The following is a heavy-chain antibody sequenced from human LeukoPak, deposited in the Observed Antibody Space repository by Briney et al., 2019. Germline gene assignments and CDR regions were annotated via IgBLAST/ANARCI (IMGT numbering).Heavy chain of an antibody. Sequence: SETLSLTCAVYGGPFSGYYWSWIRQPPGKGLEWIGEINHSGSTNYNPSLKSRVTISVDTSKNQFSLKLSSVTAADTAVYYCACGSGSYYWFDPWGQGTLVTVSS. CDR1: GGPFSGYY. V-gene: IGHV4-34*01. D-gene: IGHD3-10*01. J-gene: IGHJ5*02. CDR2: INHSGST. CDR3: ACGSGSYYWFDP.